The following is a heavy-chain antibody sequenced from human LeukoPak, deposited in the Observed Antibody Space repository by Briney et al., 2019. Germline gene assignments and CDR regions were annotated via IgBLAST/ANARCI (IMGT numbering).Heavy chain of an antibody. CDR2: ISWNSGSI. Sequence: GGSLRLSCAASGFTFDDYAMHWVRQAPGKGLEWVSGISWNSGSIGYADSVKGRFTISRDNAKNSLYLQMNSLRAEDTALYCCVRAGDCSGGSCYPYFDYWGQGTLVTVSS. CDR1: GFTFDDYA. D-gene: IGHD2-15*01. V-gene: IGHV3-9*01. CDR3: VRAGDCSGGSCYPYFDY. J-gene: IGHJ4*02.